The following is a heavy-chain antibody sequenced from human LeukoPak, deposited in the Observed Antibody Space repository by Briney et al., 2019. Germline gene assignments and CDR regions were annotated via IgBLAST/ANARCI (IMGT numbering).Heavy chain of an antibody. CDR2: IHSTSSPI. CDR3: GRGGSTGSWFNY. Sequence: GGSLTLSCAASGFTFSSFSMTWVRQAPEKGLEWLSYIHSTSSPIYYADSVKGRFTVSRDSAKNSLYLQMNSLTAEDTAVYYCGRGGSTGSWFNYWGQGTLVTVSS. D-gene: IGHD6-13*01. J-gene: IGHJ4*02. V-gene: IGHV3-48*01. CDR1: GFTFSSFS.